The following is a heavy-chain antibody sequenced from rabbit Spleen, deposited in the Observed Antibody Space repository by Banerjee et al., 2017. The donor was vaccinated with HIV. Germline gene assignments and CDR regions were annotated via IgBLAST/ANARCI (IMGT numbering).Heavy chain of an antibody. D-gene: IGHD1-1*01. J-gene: IGHJ6*01. Sequence: QEQLVESGGGLVKPGASLTLTCKASGFSFSSGYDMCWVRQAPGKGLEWIACIDTGSSGFTYFANWAKGRFTISKTSSTTVTLQMTSLTAADTATYFCARDTSSSFSSYGMDLWGPGTLVTVS. V-gene: IGHV1S45*01. CDR2: IDTGSSGFT. CDR1: GFSFSSGYD. CDR3: ARDTSSSFSSYGMDL.